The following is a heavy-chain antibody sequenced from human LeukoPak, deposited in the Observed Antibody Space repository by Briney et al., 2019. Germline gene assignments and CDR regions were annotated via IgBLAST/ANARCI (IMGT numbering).Heavy chain of an antibody. CDR2: IYSGGST. Sequence: GGSLRLSCAASGFTVSSNYMSWVRQAPGKGLEWVSVIYSGGSTYYADPVKGRFTISRDNSKITLYLQMNSLRAEDTAVYYCASRLAQGQKGAFDIWGQGTMVTVSS. CDR3: ASRLAQGQKGAFDI. J-gene: IGHJ3*02. V-gene: IGHV3-66*02. CDR1: GFTVSSNY.